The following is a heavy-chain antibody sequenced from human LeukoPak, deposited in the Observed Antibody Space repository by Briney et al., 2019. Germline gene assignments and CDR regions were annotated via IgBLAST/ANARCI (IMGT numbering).Heavy chain of an antibody. D-gene: IGHD3-10*01. Sequence: GGSLRLSCAASGFTFSSYEMNWVRQAPGKGLEWVSYISSSGGTIYYADSVKGRFTISRDNAKNSLYLQMNSLRAEDTAVYYCARDDYGSGSYRYWGQGTLVTVSS. V-gene: IGHV3-48*03. CDR1: GFTFSSYE. J-gene: IGHJ4*02. CDR2: ISSSGGTI. CDR3: ARDDYGSGSYRY.